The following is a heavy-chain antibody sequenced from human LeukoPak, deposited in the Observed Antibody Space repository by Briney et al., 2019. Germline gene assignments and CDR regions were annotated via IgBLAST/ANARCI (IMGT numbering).Heavy chain of an antibody. CDR1: GFTFKTHS. Sequence: GGSLRLSCSASGFTFKTHSMNWVGPAPGKGLEWVSSISGSGSDIYYPDTMKGRFTNSRDNAKNSLYLQMTSLRAEDTAVYYCARRTYPNDAFDIWGQGTMVSVSS. CDR2: ISGSGSDI. V-gene: IGHV3-21*01. D-gene: IGHD1-7*01. CDR3: ARRTYPNDAFDI. J-gene: IGHJ3*02.